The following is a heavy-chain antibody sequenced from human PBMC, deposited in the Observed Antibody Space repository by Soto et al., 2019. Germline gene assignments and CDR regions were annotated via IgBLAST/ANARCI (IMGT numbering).Heavy chain of an antibody. D-gene: IGHD6-6*01. J-gene: IGHJ4*02. Sequence: SETLSLTCTVSGGPISSGDYYWSWIRQPPGKGLKWIGYIYYSGSTYYNPSLKSRVTISVDTSKNQFSLKLSSVTAADTAVYYCASCMAARGEFDYWGQGTLVTVSS. V-gene: IGHV4-30-4*01. CDR2: IYYSGST. CDR3: ASCMAARGEFDY. CDR1: GGPISSGDYY.